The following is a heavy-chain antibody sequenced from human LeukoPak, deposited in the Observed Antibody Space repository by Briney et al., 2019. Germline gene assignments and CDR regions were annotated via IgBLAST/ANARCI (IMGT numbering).Heavy chain of an antibody. V-gene: IGHV3-23*01. D-gene: IGHD3-3*01. CDR1: GFAFSTTD. CDR2: ITERGENA. J-gene: IGHJ4*02. CDR3: ARDGGRLADFYFDS. Sequence: GGSLRLSCAASGFAFSTTDMSWVRQAPGKGLEWVSTITERGENAYYADSVKGRFTISRNNAEKTLYLQMNSLRAEDTAVYYCARDGGRLADFYFDSWGQGCLVTVSS.